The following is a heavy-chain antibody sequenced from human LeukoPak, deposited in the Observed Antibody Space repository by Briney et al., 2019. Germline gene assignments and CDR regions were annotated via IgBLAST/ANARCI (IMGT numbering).Heavy chain of an antibody. D-gene: IGHD3-9*01. CDR2: ISDDGNKK. Sequence: GGSLRLSCAASGFTFSDYAMHWVRQAPGKGLEWVAIISDDGNKKYYADSKKGRFTISRDNSKNTLYLQVNGLRPEDTAVYYCARDGGDKTAYYGDQFDYWGQGTLVTVSS. CDR1: GFTFSDYA. J-gene: IGHJ4*02. V-gene: IGHV3-30*01. CDR3: ARDGGDKTAYYGDQFDY.